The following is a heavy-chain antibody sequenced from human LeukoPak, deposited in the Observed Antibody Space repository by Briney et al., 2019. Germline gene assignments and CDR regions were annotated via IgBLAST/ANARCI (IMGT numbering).Heavy chain of an antibody. D-gene: IGHD6-19*01. J-gene: IGHJ5*02. CDR2: INPNSGAT. V-gene: IGHV1-2*02. Sequence: ASVKVSCKASGYTFTGYYMHWVRQAPEQGLEWMGWINPNSGATNYAQKVQGRVTMTRDTSNSTAYMELRRLRSDDTAVYYCARKTIAVAMNWFDPWGQGTLVTVSS. CDR3: ARKTIAVAMNWFDP. CDR1: GYTFTGYY.